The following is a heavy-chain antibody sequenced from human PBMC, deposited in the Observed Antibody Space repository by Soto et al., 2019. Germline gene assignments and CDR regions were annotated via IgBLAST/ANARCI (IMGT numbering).Heavy chain of an antibody. CDR2: VYPSAPHV. Sequence: YSLNISCQVTGYRFSSSWIGWVRQKPGKGPEGLGNVYPSAPHVRYSPAFEGQVTISADNSINTAYLQLPNLKDSDTAIYYCKKGVTRLFDAWGQGTRVTV. D-gene: IGHD3-3*01. J-gene: IGHJ5*02. CDR1: GYRFSSSW. V-gene: IGHV5-51*01. CDR3: KKGVTRLFDA.